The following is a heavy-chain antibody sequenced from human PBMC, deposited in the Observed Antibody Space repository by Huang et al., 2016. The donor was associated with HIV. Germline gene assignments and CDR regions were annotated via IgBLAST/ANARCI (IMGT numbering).Heavy chain of an antibody. CDR1: GGSVRGHY. CDR3: ARASWYEPRSWYFGL. CDR2: SNDKGDT. D-gene: IGHD6-13*01. Sequence: QVQLQQWGAGLLKPSETLSLTCVVYGGSVRGHYWSWIRQPPGKGLGWIAESNDKGDTNYNPSRKSRVTISVHTSRTQFSLKLNSVTAADAAVYYCARASWYEPRSWYFGLWGRGTLVTVSS. V-gene: IGHV4-34*01. J-gene: IGHJ2*01.